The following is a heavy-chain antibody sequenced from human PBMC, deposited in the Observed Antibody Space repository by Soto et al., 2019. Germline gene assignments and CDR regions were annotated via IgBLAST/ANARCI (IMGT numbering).Heavy chain of an antibody. D-gene: IGHD5-12*01. V-gene: IGHV1-69*02. CDR2: IIPILGIA. CDR3: ARGGMATIMIDY. Sequence: SVKVSCKASGGTFSSYTISWVRQAPGQGLEWMGRIIPILGIANYAQKFQGRVTITADKSTSTAYMELSSLRSEDTAVYYCARGGMATIMIDYWGQGTLVTVSS. CDR1: GGTFSSYT. J-gene: IGHJ4*02.